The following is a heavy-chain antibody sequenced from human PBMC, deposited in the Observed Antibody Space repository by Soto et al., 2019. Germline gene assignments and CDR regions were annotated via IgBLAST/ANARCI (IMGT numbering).Heavy chain of an antibody. J-gene: IGHJ4*02. CDR2: ISSSSSYI. V-gene: IGHV3-21*01. D-gene: IGHD3-22*01. CDR3: ARSHYYDSSGYYTPYYFDY. CDR1: GFTFNNYT. Sequence: ESGGGLVTPGGSLRLSCAASGFTFNNYTMNWVRQAPGKGLEWVSSISSSSSYIFYADSVKGRFTISRDNAKKSLYLQMNSLRAEDTAVYYCARSHYYDSSGYYTPYYFDYWGQGTLVTVSS.